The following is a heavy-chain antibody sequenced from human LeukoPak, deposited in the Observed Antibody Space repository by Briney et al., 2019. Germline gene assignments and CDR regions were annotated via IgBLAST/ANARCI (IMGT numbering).Heavy chain of an antibody. CDR3: AVGRIVGATWDYFDY. V-gene: IGHV5-51*01. CDR1: GNSFTSYW. D-gene: IGHD1-26*01. Sequence: GESLKISCKGSGNSFTSYWIGWVRQMPGKGREWMGIIYPGDSDTRYSPSFQGQVTISADKSISTAYLQWSSLKASDTAMYYCAVGRIVGATWDYFDYWGQGTLVTVSS. J-gene: IGHJ4*02. CDR2: IYPGDSDT.